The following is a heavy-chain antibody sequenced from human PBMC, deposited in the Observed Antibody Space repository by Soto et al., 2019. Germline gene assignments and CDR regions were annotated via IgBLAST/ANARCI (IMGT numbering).Heavy chain of an antibody. V-gene: IGHV3-66*01. CDR3: ARDPSGYSSGWYDY. D-gene: IGHD6-19*01. CDR1: GFTVSSNY. J-gene: IGHJ4*02. Sequence: EVQLVESGGGLVQPGGSLRLSCAASGFTVSSNYMSWVRQAPGKGLEWVSVIYSGGSTYYADSVKGRFTISRDNSKNTLYLQMNSLRAEDTAVYCCARDPSGYSSGWYDYWGQGTLVTVSS. CDR2: IYSGGST.